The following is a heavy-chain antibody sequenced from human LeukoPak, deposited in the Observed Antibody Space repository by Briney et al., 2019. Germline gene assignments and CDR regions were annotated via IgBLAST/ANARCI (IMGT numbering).Heavy chain of an antibody. Sequence: NTGGSLRLSCAASGLTFSDYYMSWIRQAPGKGLEWVSLISGSGHAIYYAESVKGRSTISRDNAKKSLFLQMDSLRAEDTAVYHCAGVSRRNWFDPWGQGTLVTVSS. CDR2: ISGSGHAI. CDR1: GLTFSDYY. CDR3: AGVSRRNWFDP. V-gene: IGHV3-11*01. J-gene: IGHJ5*02.